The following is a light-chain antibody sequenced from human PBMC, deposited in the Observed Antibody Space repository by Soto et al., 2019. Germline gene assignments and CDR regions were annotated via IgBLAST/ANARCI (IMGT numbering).Light chain of an antibody. V-gene: IGKV3-15*01. CDR2: VTS. CDR1: QRVSST. Sequence: EIVMTPSPATLSVSPGERATLSFRASQRVSSTLAWYQQQPGQAPRLLIYVTSTRDTGIPARFSGSGSGTDFMLTISTLQSYDVAVYYCQQYNKCPLTFGGGIMVEFK. J-gene: IGKJ4*01. CDR3: QQYNKCPLT.